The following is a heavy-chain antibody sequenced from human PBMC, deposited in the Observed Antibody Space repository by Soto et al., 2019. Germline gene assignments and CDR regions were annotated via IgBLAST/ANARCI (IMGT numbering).Heavy chain of an antibody. CDR1: GGSFSGYY. CDR3: ARGRWLRSSVDY. V-gene: IGHV4-34*01. J-gene: IGHJ4*02. Sequence: QVQLQQWGAGLLKPSETLSLTCAVYGGSFSGYYWSWIRQPPGKGLEWIGEINHSGSTNYNPSLKSRVTISVDTSKNQLSLKLSSVTAADTAVYYCARGRWLRSSVDYWGQVTLVTVSS. CDR2: INHSGST. D-gene: IGHD5-12*01.